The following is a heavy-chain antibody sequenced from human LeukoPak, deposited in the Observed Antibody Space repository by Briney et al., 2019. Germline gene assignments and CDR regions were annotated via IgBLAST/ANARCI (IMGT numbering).Heavy chain of an antibody. D-gene: IGHD6-13*01. CDR3: AKQHNIPAVGTHFDY. V-gene: IGHV3-23*01. Sequence: PGGSLRLSCAAPGFTFSSYAMSWVPQAPEKGLEWFSVISGSGGSTYQADSVKGRFTISRDNSKSTLCLQMNSLRAEDTAVYYCAKQHNIPAVGTHFDYWGQGTLVSVSS. CDR1: GFTFSSYA. J-gene: IGHJ4*02. CDR2: ISGSGGST.